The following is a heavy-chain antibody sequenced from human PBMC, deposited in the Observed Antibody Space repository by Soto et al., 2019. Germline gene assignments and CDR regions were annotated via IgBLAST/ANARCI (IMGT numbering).Heavy chain of an antibody. V-gene: IGHV3-15*07. CDR2: VKSKADGGTA. Sequence: EVQLVESGGGLVQPGGSLRLSCAASGFSITNTWMHWVRQAPGKGLEWVGRVKSKADGGTADYAAPVNGRFTVSRDDSKNTLYLQMNSLKMEDTAVYYCNSYPHYWGGHTPLWCQGTLVTVSS. CDR3: NSYPHYWGGHTPL. D-gene: IGHD2-21*01. CDR1: GFSITNTW. J-gene: IGHJ4*02.